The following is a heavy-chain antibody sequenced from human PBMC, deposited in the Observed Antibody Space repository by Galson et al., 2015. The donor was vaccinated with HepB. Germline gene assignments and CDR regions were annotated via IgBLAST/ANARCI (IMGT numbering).Heavy chain of an antibody. V-gene: IGHV3-23*01. CDR2: ISGSGDST. D-gene: IGHD3/OR15-3a*01. Sequence: SLRLSCAASGFTFSYYAMSWVRQAPGKGLEWVSDISGSGDSTYDADSVKGRFTISRDNSKNTLYLQMTSLRAEDTAVYYCAKKLGSPTRRIPRFSDWFSYSMDVWGQGTTVTVSS. J-gene: IGHJ6*02. CDR1: GFTFSYYA. CDR3: AKKLGSPTRRIPRFSDWFSYSMDV.